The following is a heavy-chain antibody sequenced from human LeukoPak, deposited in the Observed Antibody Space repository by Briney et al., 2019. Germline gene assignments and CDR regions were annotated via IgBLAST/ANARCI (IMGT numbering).Heavy chain of an antibody. D-gene: IGHD3-22*01. J-gene: IGHJ5*02. V-gene: IGHV4-4*07. CDR2: IYTSGST. CDR1: GGSISSYY. Sequence: SETLSLTCTVSGGSISSYYWSWIRQPAGKGLEWIGRIYTSGSTNYNPSLKSRVTMSVDTSKNQFSLKLSSVTAADTAVYYCARGGYYYDSSGLNWFDPWGQGTLVTVSS. CDR3: ARGGYYYDSSGLNWFDP.